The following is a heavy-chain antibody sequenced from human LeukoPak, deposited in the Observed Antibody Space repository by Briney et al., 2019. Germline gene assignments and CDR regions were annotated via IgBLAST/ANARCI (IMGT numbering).Heavy chain of an antibody. Sequence: NPSETLSLTCTVSHYSISSNYYWGWIRQPPGKGLEWIGSIYHSGSTYYNPSLKSRVTISVETSKNQSSLKLSSVTAADTAAYYCAATYGSGSSGYYYYGMDVWGQGTTVTVSS. J-gene: IGHJ6*02. V-gene: IGHV4-38-2*02. D-gene: IGHD3-10*01. CDR3: AATYGSGSSGYYYYGMDV. CDR1: HYSISSNYY. CDR2: IYHSGST.